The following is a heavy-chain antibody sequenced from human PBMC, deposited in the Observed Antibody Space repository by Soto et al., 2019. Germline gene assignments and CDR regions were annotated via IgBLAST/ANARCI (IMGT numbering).Heavy chain of an antibody. V-gene: IGHV3-11*01. Sequence: QVHLVESGGGLVKPGGSLRLSCAASGFTLSDYYMTWIRQAPGKGLEWVSYISSSGRTIYYADSVRGRFTISRDNDENSLYLQMNSLRAEDTALYYCARNSEHFDYWGQGTLVTVSS. CDR2: ISSSGRTI. J-gene: IGHJ4*02. D-gene: IGHD1-26*01. CDR1: GFTLSDYY. CDR3: ARNSEHFDY.